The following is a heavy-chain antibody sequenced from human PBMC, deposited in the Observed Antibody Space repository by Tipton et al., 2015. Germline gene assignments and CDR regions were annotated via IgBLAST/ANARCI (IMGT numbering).Heavy chain of an antibody. CDR1: SGSFSGYY. Sequence: TLSLTCAVYSGSFSGYYWTWFRQSPGKGLEWIGDINDGGRTDYNPSLQSQVTMSRDTSKNQFSLKLSSVTAADTAVYYCARARGRHGGLFDSWGQGILVTVSS. J-gene: IGHJ4*02. D-gene: IGHD4-23*01. V-gene: IGHV4-34*01. CDR3: ARARGRHGGLFDS. CDR2: INDGGRT.